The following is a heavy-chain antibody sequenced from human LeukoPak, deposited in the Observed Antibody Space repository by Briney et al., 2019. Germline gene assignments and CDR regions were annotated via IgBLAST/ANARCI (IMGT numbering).Heavy chain of an antibody. CDR1: GFSFSTYA. J-gene: IGHJ4*02. V-gene: IGHV3-23*01. D-gene: IGHD5-24*01. CDR2: ISGGGGST. Sequence: GGSLRLSCTASGFSFSTYAMNWVRQAPGKGLEWVSTISGGGGSTFYADSVKGRFTISRENSKNTLYLQMNSLRAEDTAVYYCAKGRGWLQFFDYWGQGTLVTVSS. CDR3: AKGRGWLQFFDY.